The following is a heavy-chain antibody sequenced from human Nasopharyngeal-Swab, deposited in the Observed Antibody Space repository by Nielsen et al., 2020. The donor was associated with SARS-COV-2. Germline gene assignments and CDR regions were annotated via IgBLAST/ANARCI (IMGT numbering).Heavy chain of an antibody. V-gene: IGHV4-61*01. Sequence: SETLSLTCTVSGGSVSSGSYYWSWIRQPPGKGLEWIGYIDYSGSTNYNPSLKSRVTISVDTSKNQFSLKLSSVRVADTAVYYCARARSPSSMVRHRLNWFDPWGQGTLVTVSS. CDR1: GGSVSSGSYY. J-gene: IGHJ5*02. D-gene: IGHD3-10*01. CDR3: ARARSPSSMVRHRLNWFDP. CDR2: IDYSGST.